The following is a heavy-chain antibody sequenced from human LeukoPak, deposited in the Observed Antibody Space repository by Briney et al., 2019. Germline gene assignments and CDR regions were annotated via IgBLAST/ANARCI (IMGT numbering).Heavy chain of an antibody. CDR3: VRVGDYPIDY. J-gene: IGHJ4*02. V-gene: IGHV3-11*04. D-gene: IGHD2-21*02. Sequence: GGSLRLSCAASGVTFSDYYMIWIREAPGKGLEWVSHISSSGRTIYYADSVKGRFTISRDNAKNSLYLQMNSLRAEDTAVYYCVRVGDYPIDYWGQGTLVTVSS. CDR1: GVTFSDYY. CDR2: ISSSGRTI.